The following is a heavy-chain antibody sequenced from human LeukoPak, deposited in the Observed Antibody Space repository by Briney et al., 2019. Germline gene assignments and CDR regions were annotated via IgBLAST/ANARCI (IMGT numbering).Heavy chain of an antibody. D-gene: IGHD4-23*01. J-gene: IGHJ3*01. V-gene: IGHV1-18*01. CDR2: VSAYNGNT. CDR3: ARDAPRWRNAFDF. CDR1: GYTFTSTG. Sequence: ASVKVSCKASGYTFTSTGICWVRQAPGPGLELIGWVSAYNGNTNYAQKFRGRVTMTIDTSTNTASMELRSLRSDDTAVYFCARDAPRWRNAFDFWGQGTMVTVSS.